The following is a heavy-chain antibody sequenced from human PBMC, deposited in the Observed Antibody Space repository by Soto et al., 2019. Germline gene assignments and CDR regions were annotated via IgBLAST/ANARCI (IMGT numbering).Heavy chain of an antibody. J-gene: IGHJ5*02. CDR3: AGLGMVAAHREFDP. CDR2: INQSGSP. Sequence: QVQLQESGPGLVKPSGTLSLTCAVSSGTISSSNWWTWVRQPPGMGLECIGEINQSGSPNYNPSLRSRVTISVDKSKSQCFLKLSSVTAADTAIYYCAGLGMVAAHREFDPWGQGTLVTVSS. D-gene: IGHD2-15*01. CDR1: SGTISSSNW. V-gene: IGHV4-4*02.